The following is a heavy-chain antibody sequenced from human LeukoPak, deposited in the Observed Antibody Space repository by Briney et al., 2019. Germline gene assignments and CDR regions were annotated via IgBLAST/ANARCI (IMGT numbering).Heavy chain of an antibody. V-gene: IGHV3-66*01. CDR3: ASRTTPDYYDSSGYYYRTTPLDY. CDR2: IYSGGGT. Sequence: GGSLRLSCAASGFIVSSHYMSWVRQAPGKRLEWVSVIYSGGGTYYADSVKGRFTISRDNSKNTLYLQMNSLRAEDTAVYYCASRTTPDYYDSSGYYYRTTPLDYWGQGTLVTVSS. CDR1: GFIVSSHY. J-gene: IGHJ4*02. D-gene: IGHD3-22*01.